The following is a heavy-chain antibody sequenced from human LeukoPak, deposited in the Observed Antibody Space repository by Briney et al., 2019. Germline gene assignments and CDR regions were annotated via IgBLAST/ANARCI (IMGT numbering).Heavy chain of an antibody. V-gene: IGHV3-23*01. CDR1: GFTLSTYA. Sequence: PGGSLRLSCAASGFTLSTYAMSWVRQTPGKGLEWVAATSSSDAGTYHADSVRGRFTISRDNSKNTLYLQMNSLRAEDTAVYYCAKIPQVATYTVPNFDFWGQGTLVTVSS. J-gene: IGHJ4*02. CDR3: AKIPQVATYTVPNFDF. CDR2: TSSSDAGT. D-gene: IGHD3-16*01.